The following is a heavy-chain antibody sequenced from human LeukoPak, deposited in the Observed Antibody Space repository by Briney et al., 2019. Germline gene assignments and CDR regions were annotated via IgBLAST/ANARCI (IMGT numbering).Heavy chain of an antibody. CDR3: AKVKVWFGDYFDY. Sequence: GGSLRLSCAASGFTFSSYGMHWVRQAPGKGLEWVAFIRYDGSNKYYTDSVKGRFTISRDNSKNTLYLQMNSLRAEDTAVYYCAKVKVWFGDYFDYWGQGTLVTVSS. D-gene: IGHD3-10*01. CDR1: GFTFSSYG. CDR2: IRYDGSNK. V-gene: IGHV3-30*02. J-gene: IGHJ4*02.